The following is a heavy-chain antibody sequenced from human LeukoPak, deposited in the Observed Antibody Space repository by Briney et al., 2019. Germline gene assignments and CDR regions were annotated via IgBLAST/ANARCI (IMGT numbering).Heavy chain of an antibody. CDR1: GGSISSGGYS. Sequence: SETLSLTCAVSGGSISSGGYSWSWIRQPPGKGLEWIGYIYHSGSTYYNPSLKSRVTMSVDRSKNQFYLKLSSVTAADTAVYYCARDSVSGDAFDIWGQGTMVTVSS. V-gene: IGHV4-30-2*01. CDR2: IYHSGST. CDR3: ARDSVSGDAFDI. D-gene: IGHD3-10*01. J-gene: IGHJ3*02.